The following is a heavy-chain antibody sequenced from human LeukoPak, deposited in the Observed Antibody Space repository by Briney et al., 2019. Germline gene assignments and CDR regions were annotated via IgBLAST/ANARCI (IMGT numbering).Heavy chain of an antibody. CDR1: GFTFDDYA. CDR2: ISWNSGSI. J-gene: IGHJ5*02. Sequence: GGSLRLSCAASGFTFDDYAMHWVRQAPGKGLEWVSGISWNSGSIGYADSVKGRFTISRDNAENSLYLQMNGLRAEDTAVYYCARDDCSTSSCQKPQNWFDPWGQGTLVTVSS. V-gene: IGHV3-9*01. D-gene: IGHD2-2*01. CDR3: ARDDCSTSSCQKPQNWFDP.